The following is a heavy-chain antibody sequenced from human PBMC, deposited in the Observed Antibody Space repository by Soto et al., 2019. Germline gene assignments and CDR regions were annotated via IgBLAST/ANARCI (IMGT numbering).Heavy chain of an antibody. V-gene: IGHV3-7*01. D-gene: IGHD2-2*01. J-gene: IGHJ4*02. CDR1: GFNVMSYW. Sequence: GESLKISCAVSGFNVMSYWMSWVRQAPGKGLEWVASVKEDGSELYYLHSVRGRFSISRDSAGNALHLTMNYLSAEDTGVYFCARDIGFDYANWGQGIPVTVSS. CDR3: ARDIGFDYAN. CDR2: VKEDGSEL.